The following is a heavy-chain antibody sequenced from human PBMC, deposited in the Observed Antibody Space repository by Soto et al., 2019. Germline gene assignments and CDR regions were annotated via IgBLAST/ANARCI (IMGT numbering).Heavy chain of an antibody. CDR1: GGTFSSYA. CDR2: IIPIFGTA. Sequence: ASVKVSCKASGGTFSSYAISWVRQAPGQGLEWMGGIIPIFGTANYAQKFQGRVTITADESTSTAYMELSSLRSEDTAVYYCARDQPWGDIVLMEDYGMDVWGQGTTVTVSS. J-gene: IGHJ6*02. D-gene: IGHD2-8*01. CDR3: ARDQPWGDIVLMEDYGMDV. V-gene: IGHV1-69*13.